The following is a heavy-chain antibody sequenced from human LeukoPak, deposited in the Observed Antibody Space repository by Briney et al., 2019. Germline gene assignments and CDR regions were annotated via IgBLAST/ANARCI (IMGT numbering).Heavy chain of an antibody. CDR1: GFTFGSYS. Sequence: PGGSLRLSCAASGFTFGSYSMTWVRQAPGKGLEWVADIKQDGSEKLYVKSVRGRFTISRDNAKMSLFLQMNSLRAEDTAVYYCARDNGVVHGVYYMDVWGKGTTATVS. D-gene: IGHD3-3*01. CDR2: IKQDGSEK. V-gene: IGHV3-7*01. J-gene: IGHJ6*03. CDR3: ARDNGVVHGVYYMDV.